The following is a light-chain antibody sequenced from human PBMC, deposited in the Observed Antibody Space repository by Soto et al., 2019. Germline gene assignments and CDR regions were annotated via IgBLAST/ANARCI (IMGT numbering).Light chain of an antibody. Sequence: EIVLTQSPGTLSLSPGERATLSCRASQSVGSNYLAWYQQKPGQAPSLLIYVSSSSATGIPDRFSGSGSGTAFTLTISRLEPEDSAVYYCQQYDSSPLTFGGGTKVEIK. CDR3: QQYDSSPLT. CDR1: QSVGSNY. J-gene: IGKJ4*01. CDR2: VSS. V-gene: IGKV3-20*01.